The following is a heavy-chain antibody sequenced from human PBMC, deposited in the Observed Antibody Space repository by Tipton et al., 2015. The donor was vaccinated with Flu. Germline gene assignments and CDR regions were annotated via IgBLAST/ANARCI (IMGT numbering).Heavy chain of an antibody. D-gene: IGHD2-2*01. J-gene: IGHJ4*02. CDR1: GYSFSTYG. Sequence: QLVQSGAEVKKPGASVKVSCKASGYSFSTYGISWVRQAPGQGLEWMGWISGSSVKTDSAQKFQGRVTMTTDTATTTAYMELRSLRSDDTAVYYCARDSKSAAMGIEGYFDYWGQGTLVTVSS. CDR3: ARDSKSAAMGIEGYFDY. V-gene: IGHV1-18*01. CDR2: ISGSSVKT.